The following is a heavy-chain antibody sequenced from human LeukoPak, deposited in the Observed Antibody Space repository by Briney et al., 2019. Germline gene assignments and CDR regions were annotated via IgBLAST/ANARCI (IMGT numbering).Heavy chain of an antibody. CDR1: GYSFTSYW. D-gene: IGHD3-3*01. CDR2: IYPGDSDT. J-gene: IGHJ6*01. CDR3: AKLLESDGFLGSPNLSGD. Sequence: GESLKISCKGSGYSFTSYWIGWVRQMPGKGLEWMGIIYPGDSDTRYSPSFQGQVTISADKSISTAYLQWSSLKASDTAMYYCAKLLESDGFLGSPNLSGDWGRETMVPVSS. V-gene: IGHV5-51*01.